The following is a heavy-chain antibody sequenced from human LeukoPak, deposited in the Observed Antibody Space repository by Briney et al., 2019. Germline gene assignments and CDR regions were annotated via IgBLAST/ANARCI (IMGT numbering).Heavy chain of an antibody. Sequence: SGTLSLTCAVSGGSISSNNWWTWVRQPPGKGLEWIGEIYHSGTTNHNPSVKSRVTISVDKSKNQFSLKLTSVTAADTAVYYCARRGGSPLGAFDTWGQGTMVTVSS. J-gene: IGHJ3*02. CDR1: GGSISSNNW. CDR2: IYHSGTT. V-gene: IGHV4-4*02. D-gene: IGHD1-26*01. CDR3: ARRGGSPLGAFDT.